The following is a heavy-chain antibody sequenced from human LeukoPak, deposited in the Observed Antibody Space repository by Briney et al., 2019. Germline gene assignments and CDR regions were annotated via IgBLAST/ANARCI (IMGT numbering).Heavy chain of an antibody. D-gene: IGHD3-10*01. Sequence: PGGSLRLSCAASGFTFSDYYMSWIRQAPGKGLEWVSYISSSGSTIYYADSVKGRFTISRDNAKNSLYLQMNSLRAEDTAVYYCARDSSPGLWFGELVHEVWFDPWGQGTLVTASS. CDR3: ARDSSPGLWFGELVHEVWFDP. CDR2: ISSSGSTI. V-gene: IGHV3-11*01. J-gene: IGHJ5*02. CDR1: GFTFSDYY.